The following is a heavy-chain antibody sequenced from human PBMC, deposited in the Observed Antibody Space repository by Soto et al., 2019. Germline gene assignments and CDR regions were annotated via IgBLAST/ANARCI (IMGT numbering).Heavy chain of an antibody. Sequence: ASVKVSCKASGYTFTGYYIHWVRQAPGEGLEWMGWINPNSGGTNYAQKFQGRVTMTRDTSISTAYMELSRLRSDDTAVYYCARETQVVVVAATPADYGMDVWGQGTTVTVSS. D-gene: IGHD2-15*01. V-gene: IGHV1-2*02. J-gene: IGHJ6*02. CDR3: ARETQVVVVAATPADYGMDV. CDR2: INPNSGGT. CDR1: GYTFTGYY.